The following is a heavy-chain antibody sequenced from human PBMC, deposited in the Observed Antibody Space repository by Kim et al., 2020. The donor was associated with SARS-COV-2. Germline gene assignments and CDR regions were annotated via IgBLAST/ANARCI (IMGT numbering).Heavy chain of an antibody. CDR3: AKDVWDYSGMDV. V-gene: IGHV3-23*01. CDR2: ISHDGTSS. J-gene: IGHJ6*01. CDR1: GFSFSCCA. D-gene: IGHD1-26*01. Sequence: GGSLRISCVASGFSFSCCAMTWVRQVPGKGPEWVSSISHDGTSSHYANSVRGRFTISRDDSKNTLYLQLNSLRGVDTALYYCAKDVWDYSGMDVWGQGTT.